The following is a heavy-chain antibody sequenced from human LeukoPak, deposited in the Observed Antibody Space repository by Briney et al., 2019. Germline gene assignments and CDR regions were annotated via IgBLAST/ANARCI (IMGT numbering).Heavy chain of an antibody. D-gene: IGHD4-23*01. CDR3: ARGYGGLLDY. V-gene: IGHV4-30-2*01. Sequence: PSQTLSLTCAVSGGSISSGGYSWSWIRQPPGKGLEWIGYIYHSGGTYYNPSLKSRVTISVDRSKNQFSLKLSSVTAADTAVYYCARGYGGLLDYWGQGTLVTVSS. CDR2: IYHSGGT. J-gene: IGHJ4*02. CDR1: GGSISSGGYS.